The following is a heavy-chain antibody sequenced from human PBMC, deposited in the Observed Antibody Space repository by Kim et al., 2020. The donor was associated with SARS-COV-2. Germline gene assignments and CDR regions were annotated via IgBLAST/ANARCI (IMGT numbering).Heavy chain of an antibody. D-gene: IGHD5-18*01. J-gene: IGHJ6*02. CDR3: ARDRGYSYGEYFGALDV. V-gene: IGHV3-11*01. CDR1: GFTFSDYY. CDR2: ISSSGSTI. Sequence: GGSLSLSCAASGFTFSDYYMSWIRQAPGKGLEWVSYISSSGSTIYYADSVKGRFTISRDNAKNSLYLQMNSLRAEDTAVYYCARDRGYSYGEYFGALDVWGQGTTVTVSS.